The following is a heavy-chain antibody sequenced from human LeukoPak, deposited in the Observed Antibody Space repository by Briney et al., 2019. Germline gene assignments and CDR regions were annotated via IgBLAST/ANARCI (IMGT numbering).Heavy chain of an antibody. J-gene: IGHJ4*02. V-gene: IGHV1-18*01. CDR1: GYTFTSYG. Sequence: GASVKVSCKASGYTFTSYGISWVRQAPGQGLERLGWISIYNGNTHYAQKLQGRVTMTTDTSTTTAYMELRSLRSDDTAVYYCARDYRTGFDYWGQGTLVTVSS. D-gene: IGHD7-27*01. CDR2: ISIYNGNT. CDR3: ARDYRTGFDY.